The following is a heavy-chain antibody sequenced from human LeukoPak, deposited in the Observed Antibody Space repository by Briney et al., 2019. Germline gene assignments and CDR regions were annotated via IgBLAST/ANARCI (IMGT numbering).Heavy chain of an antibody. Sequence: GGSLRLSCGVSGFTFSSYGMHWVRQAPGKGLEWVAYIRYDGSNRHYADSVKGRFTISRDNSKTTLYLQMNSLRVEDTAVYYCAKGGRITMLRGVQRDHYFDYWGQGTLVTVSS. CDR1: GFTFSSYG. CDR3: AKGGRITMLRGVQRDHYFDY. V-gene: IGHV3-30*02. D-gene: IGHD3-10*01. J-gene: IGHJ4*01. CDR2: IRYDGSNR.